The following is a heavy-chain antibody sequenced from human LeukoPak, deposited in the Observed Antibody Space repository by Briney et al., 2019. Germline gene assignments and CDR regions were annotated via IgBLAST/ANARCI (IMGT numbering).Heavy chain of an antibody. CDR2: IYFSGST. D-gene: IGHD3-22*01. J-gene: IGHJ3*02. CDR3: ARQDYYDSSGFKGRAFDI. CDR1: GGSISSYY. V-gene: IGHV4-59*08. Sequence: SETLSLTCTVSGGSISSYYWSWIRQPPGKGLEWIGYIYFSGSTNYNPSLKGRLTISLDTSKSHFSLNLSSVTAADTAVYYCARQDYYDSSGFKGRAFDIWGQGTMVVVSS.